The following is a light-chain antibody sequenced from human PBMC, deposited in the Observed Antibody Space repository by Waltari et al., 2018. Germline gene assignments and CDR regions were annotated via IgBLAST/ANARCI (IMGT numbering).Light chain of an antibody. CDR3: NSYTSSSTGV. CDR1: SSDVDDYDS. Sequence: QSALPQPASVSGSPGQSITISCTGTSSDVDDYDSVSWYQQHPGKAPKLMIYEVSNRPSGVSNRFSGSKSGNTASLTISGLQAEDEADYYCNSYTSSSTGVFGTGTKVTVL. J-gene: IGLJ1*01. CDR2: EVS. V-gene: IGLV2-14*01.